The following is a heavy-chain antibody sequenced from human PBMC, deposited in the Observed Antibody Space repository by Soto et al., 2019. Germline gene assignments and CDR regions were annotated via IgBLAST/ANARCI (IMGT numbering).Heavy chain of an antibody. D-gene: IGHD6-6*01. CDR2: VCFTGKT. V-gene: IGHV4-39*01. CDR1: GASIRSSSYY. J-gene: IGHJ6*03. CDR3: ARHPIGSTYRNADYYYYMDV. Sequence: QLQLQESGPGLVRPSETLSLSCTVSGASIRSSSYYWGWARQPPGRGLEWSGNVCFTGKTYYNQSLKSRVVMSADTSQNQFSLKMRSVTAADTAVYYGARHPIGSTYRNADYYYYMDVWGKGTTVSVSS.